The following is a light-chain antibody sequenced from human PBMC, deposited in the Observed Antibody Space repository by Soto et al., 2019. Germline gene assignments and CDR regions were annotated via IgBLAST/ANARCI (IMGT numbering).Light chain of an antibody. CDR1: SGHSSYI. Sequence: QAVVTQSSSASASLGSSVKLTCTLSSGHSSYIIAWHQQQPGKAPRYLMKLEGSGSYNKGSGVPDRFSGSSSGADRYLTIANLQFEDEADYYCETWDSNTHVFGTGTKLTVL. J-gene: IGLJ1*01. V-gene: IGLV4-60*02. CDR3: ETWDSNTHV. CDR2: LEGSGSY.